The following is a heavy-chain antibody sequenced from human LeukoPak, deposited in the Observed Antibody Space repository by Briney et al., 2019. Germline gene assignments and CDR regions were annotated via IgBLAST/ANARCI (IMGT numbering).Heavy chain of an antibody. CDR3: ARNLRNYYDSSGPGDY. J-gene: IGHJ4*02. Sequence: ASVKVSCKASGYTFTSYYMHWVRQAPGQGLEWMGIINPSGGSTSYAQKFQGRVTMTRDTSTSTVYMELSSLRSEDTAVYYCARNLRNYYDSSGPGDYWGQGTLVTVSS. CDR2: INPSGGST. CDR1: GYTFTSYY. V-gene: IGHV1-46*01. D-gene: IGHD3-22*01.